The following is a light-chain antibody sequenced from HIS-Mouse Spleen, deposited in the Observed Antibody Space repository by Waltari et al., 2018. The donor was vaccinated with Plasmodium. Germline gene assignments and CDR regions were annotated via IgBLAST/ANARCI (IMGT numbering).Light chain of an antibody. J-gene: IGLJ3*02. Sequence: SYELTQPPSVSVSSVQTARITCSGDALPRKYAYWYQQKSGQVPVLVIYEDSKRPSGIPERFSCSSSGTMATLTISGAQVEDEADYYCYSTDSSGNHRVFGGGTKLTVL. CDR3: YSTDSSGNHRV. CDR1: ALPRKY. V-gene: IGLV3-10*01. CDR2: EDS.